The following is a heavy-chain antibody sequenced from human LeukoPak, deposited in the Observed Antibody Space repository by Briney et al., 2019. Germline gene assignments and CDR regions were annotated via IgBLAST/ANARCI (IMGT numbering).Heavy chain of an antibody. CDR2: IRNKVYGGTT. D-gene: IGHD2-2*01. CDR3: TRSFGDIVVGS. J-gene: IGHJ4*02. Sequence: LSGGSLRLSCTASGFTFGDYAMSWFRQAPGKGLEWVGFIRNKVYGGTTEYAASVKGRFTISRDDSKSIAYLQMNSLKTEDTAVYYCTRSFGDIVVGSGGQGTLVTVSS. V-gene: IGHV3-49*03. CDR1: GFTFGDYA.